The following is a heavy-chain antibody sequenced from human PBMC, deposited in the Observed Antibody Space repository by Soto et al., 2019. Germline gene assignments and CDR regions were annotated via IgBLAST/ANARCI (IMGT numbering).Heavy chain of an antibody. CDR1: GYTFTSYA. CDR3: AREVVPAAMGFGY. Sequence: QVQLVQSGAEVKKPGASVKVSCKASGYTFTSYAMHWVRQAPGQRLEWMGWINAGNGNTKYSQKFQGRVTITRDTSASTAYMELSRLRSEDTAVYYCAREVVPAAMGFGYWGQGTLVTVSS. CDR2: INAGNGNT. D-gene: IGHD2-2*01. J-gene: IGHJ4*02. V-gene: IGHV1-3*01.